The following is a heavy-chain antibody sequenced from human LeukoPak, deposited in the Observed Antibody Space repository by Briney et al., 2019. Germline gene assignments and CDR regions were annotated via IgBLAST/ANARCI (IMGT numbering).Heavy chain of an antibody. D-gene: IGHD3-9*01. Sequence: SETLSLTCTVSGYSISSGYYWGWIRQPPGKGLEWIGSIYHSGSTYYNPSLKSRVTISVDTSKNQFSLKLSSVTAADTAVYYCASVLRYFDWLKGGNWFDPWGQGTLVTVSS. CDR2: IYHSGST. J-gene: IGHJ5*02. CDR3: ASVLRYFDWLKGGNWFDP. CDR1: GYSISSGYY. V-gene: IGHV4-38-2*02.